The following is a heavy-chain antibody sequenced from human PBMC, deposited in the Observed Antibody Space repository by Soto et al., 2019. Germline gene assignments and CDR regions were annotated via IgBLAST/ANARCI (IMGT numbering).Heavy chain of an antibody. CDR3: AREFPTIFGVVTPKDYGMDV. J-gene: IGHJ6*02. CDR1: GGTFSSYA. Sequence: SVKVSCKASGGTFSSYAISWVRQAPGQGLEWMGGIIPIFGTANYAQKFQGRVTITADESTSTAYMELSSLRSEDTAVYYCAREFPTIFGVVTPKDYGMDVWCQGTTVTVSS. CDR2: IIPIFGTA. V-gene: IGHV1-69*13. D-gene: IGHD3-3*01.